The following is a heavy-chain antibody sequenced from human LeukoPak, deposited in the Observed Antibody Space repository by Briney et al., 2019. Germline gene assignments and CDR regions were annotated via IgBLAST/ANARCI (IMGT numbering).Heavy chain of an antibody. CDR2: INPNSGGT. Sequence: ASVKVSCKASGYTFTGYYMHWVRQAPGQGLEWMGWINPNSGGTNYAQKFQGRVTMTRDTSISTAYMELSRLRSDDTAVYYCARAGITIFGVAMDYWGQGTLVTVSS. D-gene: IGHD3-3*01. V-gene: IGHV1-2*02. CDR3: ARAGITIFGVAMDY. CDR1: GYTFTGYY. J-gene: IGHJ4*02.